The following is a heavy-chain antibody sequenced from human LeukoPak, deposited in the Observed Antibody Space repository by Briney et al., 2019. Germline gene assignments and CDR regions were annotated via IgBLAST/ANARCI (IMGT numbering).Heavy chain of an antibody. V-gene: IGHV1-69*01. Sequence: AASVKVSCKASGGNFRNYAISWVRQAPGQGLEWMGGIIPIFGTANYVQKFQGRVTISADESTSTAYMELSRLRSEDTAVYYCARGHDSRSSDDYYYMDVWGKGTTVTVSS. CDR2: IIPIFGTA. CDR3: ARGHDSRSSDDYYYMDV. D-gene: IGHD6-6*01. J-gene: IGHJ6*03. CDR1: GGNFRNYA.